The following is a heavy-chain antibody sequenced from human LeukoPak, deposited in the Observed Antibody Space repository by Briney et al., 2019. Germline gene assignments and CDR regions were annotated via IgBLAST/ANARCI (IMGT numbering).Heavy chain of an antibody. CDR3: ARDSAIRGLDY. V-gene: IGHV1-69*05. D-gene: IGHD3-16*01. CDR2: IIPIFGTA. Sequence: SVKVSCKASGGTFSSYAISWVRQAPGQGLEWMGGIIPIFGTANYAQKFQGRVTMTRDTSTSTVYMELSSLRSEDTAVYYCARDSAIRGLDYWGQGTLVTVSS. CDR1: GGTFSSYA. J-gene: IGHJ4*02.